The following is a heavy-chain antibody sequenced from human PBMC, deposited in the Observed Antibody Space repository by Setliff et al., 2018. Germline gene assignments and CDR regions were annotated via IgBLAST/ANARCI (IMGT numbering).Heavy chain of an antibody. D-gene: IGHD3-22*01. Sequence: PSETLSLTCSVAGGSMGNYFWSWVRRPPGKGLEWIGFISSGGSTIYSPSLKSRVTISVDTSKNQFSLRLTSVTAADTAIYYCARNPASGAYYSSRPFHFDYWGQGALVTVSS. V-gene: IGHV4-4*08. CDR3: ARNPASGAYYSSRPFHFDY. CDR2: ISSGGST. CDR1: GGSMGNYF. J-gene: IGHJ4*02.